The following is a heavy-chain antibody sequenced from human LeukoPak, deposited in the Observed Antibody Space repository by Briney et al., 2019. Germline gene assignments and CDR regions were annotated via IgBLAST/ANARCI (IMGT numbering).Heavy chain of an antibody. CDR1: GGTFSSYA. CDR3: ARVKVTAMAHNWFDP. D-gene: IGHD5-18*01. CDR2: IIPIFGTA. Sequence: ASVKVSCKASGGTFSSYAISWVRQAPGQGLEWMGGIIPIFGTANYAQKFQGRVTITADKSTSTAYMELSSLRSEDTAVYYCARVKVTAMAHNWFDPWGQGTLVTVSS. V-gene: IGHV1-69*06. J-gene: IGHJ5*02.